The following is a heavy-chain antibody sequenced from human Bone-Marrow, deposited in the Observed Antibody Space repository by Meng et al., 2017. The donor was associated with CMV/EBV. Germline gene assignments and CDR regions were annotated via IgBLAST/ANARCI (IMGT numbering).Heavy chain of an antibody. D-gene: IGHD1-26*01. V-gene: IGHV4-61*01. J-gene: IGHJ5*02. CDR1: GGSVSSGSYY. CDR3: ARAGSGSPRFDP. Sequence: SETLSLTCTVSGGSVSSGSYYWSWIRQPPGKGLEWIGYIYYSGSTNYNPSLKSRVTISVDTSKNQFSLKLSSVTAADTAVYYCARAGSGSPRFDPWGQGTLVTRLL. CDR2: IYYSGST.